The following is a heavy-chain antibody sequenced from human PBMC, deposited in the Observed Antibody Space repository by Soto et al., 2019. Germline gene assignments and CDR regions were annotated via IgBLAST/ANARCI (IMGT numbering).Heavy chain of an antibody. D-gene: IGHD4-17*01. Sequence: EVQLLESGGGLVQPGGSLRLSCAASGFTFSSYAMSWVRQAPGKGLEWVSAISGSGGSTYYADSVKGRFTISRDNSKNTLYLEMNSLRAEDTAVYYCAKAHWLNGDCFDYWGPGTLVTVSS. V-gene: IGHV3-23*01. CDR2: ISGSGGST. CDR1: GFTFSSYA. CDR3: AKAHWLNGDCFDY. J-gene: IGHJ4*02.